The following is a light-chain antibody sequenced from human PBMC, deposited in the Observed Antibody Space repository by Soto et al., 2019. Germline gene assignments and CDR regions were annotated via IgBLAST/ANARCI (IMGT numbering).Light chain of an antibody. V-gene: IGKV1-5*01. CDR2: DGS. J-gene: IGKJ1*01. CDR3: QHSNSYLWT. CDR1: QSIGTW. Sequence: CWASQSIGTWVAWYQQKSGKAPKLLIFDGSSLETGVPSRFSGSGSGTQFTLTISSLQPGDFATYYCQHSNSYLWTFGPGTKVDIK.